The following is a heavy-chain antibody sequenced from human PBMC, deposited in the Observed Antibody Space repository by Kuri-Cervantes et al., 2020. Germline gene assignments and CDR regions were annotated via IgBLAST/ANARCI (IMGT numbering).Heavy chain of an antibody. V-gene: IGHV3-13*01. Sequence: GGSLRLSCAASGFIFSDYDMHWVRQSIGKGLEWVSAVGTAADTFYSDSVKGRFTVSRENAKNSLYLQMNSLRAEDTAVYYCARDLCSSTSCYIVYYYYGMDVWGQGTTVTVSS. CDR3: ARDLCSSTSCYIVYYYYGMDV. D-gene: IGHD2-2*02. J-gene: IGHJ6*02. CDR1: GFIFSDYD. CDR2: VGTAADT.